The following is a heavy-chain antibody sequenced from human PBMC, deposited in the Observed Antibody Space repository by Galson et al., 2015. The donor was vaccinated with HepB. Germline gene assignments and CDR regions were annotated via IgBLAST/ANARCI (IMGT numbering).Heavy chain of an antibody. CDR1: GFTFSSYS. CDR3: ARGWFGELLDYYYGMDV. V-gene: IGHV3-48*01. CDR2: ISSSSSTI. J-gene: IGHJ6*02. D-gene: IGHD3-10*01. Sequence: SLRLSCAASGFTFSSYSMNWVRQAPGKGLEWVSYISSSSSTIYYADSVKGRFTISRDNAKNSLYLQMNSLRAEDTAVYYCARGWFGELLDYYYGMDVWGQGTTVTVSS.